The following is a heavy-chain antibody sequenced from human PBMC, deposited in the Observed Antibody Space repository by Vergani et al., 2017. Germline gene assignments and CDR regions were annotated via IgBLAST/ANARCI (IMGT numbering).Heavy chain of an antibody. Sequence: QVQLQESGPGLVKPSQTLSLTCTVSGGSISSGGYYWSWIRQHPGKGLEWIGYIYYSGSTYYNPSLKSRVTISVDTSKNQFSLKLSSVTAADTAVYYCARGSSYSSCWYYWFDPWGQGTLVTVSS. CDR3: ARGSSYSSCWYYWFDP. D-gene: IGHD6-19*01. CDR2: IYYSGST. V-gene: IGHV4-31*03. J-gene: IGHJ5*02. CDR1: GGSISSGGYY.